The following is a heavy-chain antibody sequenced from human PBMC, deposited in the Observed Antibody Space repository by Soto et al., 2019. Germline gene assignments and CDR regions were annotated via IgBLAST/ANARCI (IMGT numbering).Heavy chain of an antibody. CDR1: GFTFSSYA. Sequence: QVQLVESGGGVVQPGRSLRLSCAASGFTFSSYAMHWVRQAPGKGLEWVAVISYDGSNKYYADAVKGRFTISRDNSKNTLYLQMNSLRAEDTAVYYCAREVKENGDYWGAFDYWGQGTLVTVSS. D-gene: IGHD4-17*01. CDR2: ISYDGSNK. V-gene: IGHV3-30-3*01. CDR3: AREVKENGDYWGAFDY. J-gene: IGHJ4*02.